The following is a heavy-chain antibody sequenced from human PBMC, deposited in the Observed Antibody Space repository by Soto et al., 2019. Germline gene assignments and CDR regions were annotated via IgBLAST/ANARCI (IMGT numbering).Heavy chain of an antibody. CDR3: ARLERGYSYGPQFDY. CDR1: GYSFTSYW. Sequence: PGESLKISCKGSGYSFTSYWIGWVRQMPGKGLEWMGIIYPGDSDTRYSPSFQGKVTISADKSISTAYLQWSSLKASDTAMYYCARLERGYSYGPQFDYWGQGTLVTVSS. CDR2: IYPGDSDT. D-gene: IGHD5-18*01. J-gene: IGHJ4*02. V-gene: IGHV5-51*01.